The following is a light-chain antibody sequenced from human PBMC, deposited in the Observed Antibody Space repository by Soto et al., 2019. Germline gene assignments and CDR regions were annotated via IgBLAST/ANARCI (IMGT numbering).Light chain of an antibody. CDR3: SSYTRSSMV. CDR2: DVS. Sequence: QSALTQPASVSGSPGQSITISCNGASSDVGGYNYVSWYQQHPGKAPKLMIYDVSNRPSGVSNRFSGSKSGNTASLTISGLQAEDEADYYCSSYTRSSMVFGGGTKLTVL. V-gene: IGLV2-14*01. J-gene: IGLJ2*01. CDR1: SSDVGGYNY.